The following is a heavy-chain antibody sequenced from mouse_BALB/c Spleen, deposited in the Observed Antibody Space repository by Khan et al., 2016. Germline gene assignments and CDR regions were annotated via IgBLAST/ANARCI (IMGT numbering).Heavy chain of an antibody. CDR1: GYTFTSYW. Sequence: QVQLQQPGAELVRPGASVKLSCKASGYTFTSYWINWMKQRPGQGLEWIGNIFPSDSYTNYNQKLKDKATWTVDKSSSTAYMQLSSPTSEYSAIYYCTRGESTMIRGFAYWGQGTLVTFSA. D-gene: IGHD2-4*01. J-gene: IGHJ3*01. V-gene: IGHV1-69*02. CDR2: IFPSDSYT. CDR3: TRGESTMIRGFAY.